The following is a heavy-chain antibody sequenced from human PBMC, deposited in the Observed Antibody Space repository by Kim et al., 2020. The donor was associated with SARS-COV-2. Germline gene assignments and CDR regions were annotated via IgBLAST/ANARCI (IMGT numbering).Heavy chain of an antibody. CDR2: PEDGET. V-gene: IGHV1-24*01. Sequence: PEDGETIYAQKFQGRVTMTEDTSTDTAYMELSSLRSEDTAVYYCASGVDLWGQGTLVTVSS. J-gene: IGHJ5*02. D-gene: IGHD3-10*01. CDR3: ASGVDL.